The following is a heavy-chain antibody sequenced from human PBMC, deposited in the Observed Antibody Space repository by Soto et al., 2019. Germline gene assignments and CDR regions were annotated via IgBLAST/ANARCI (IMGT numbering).Heavy chain of an antibody. D-gene: IGHD3-16*01. CDR3: AKAASGYYDSGDYI. CDR2: ISGSGGST. Sequence: EVQLLESGGGLVQPGGSLRLSCAASGLTFSSYVMSWVRQAPGKGLEWVSGISGSGGSTYYADSVKGRFTISRDNSKNTLYLQMNSLRAEDTAVYYCAKAASGYYDSGDYIWGQGTMVTVSS. J-gene: IGHJ3*02. CDR1: GLTFSSYV. V-gene: IGHV3-23*01.